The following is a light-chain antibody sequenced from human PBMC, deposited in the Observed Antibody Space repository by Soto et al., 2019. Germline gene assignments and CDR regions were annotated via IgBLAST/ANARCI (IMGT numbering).Light chain of an antibody. CDR2: EVS. CDR1: KNDIGSYRF. V-gene: IGLV2-8*01. Sequence: QSALTQPASVSGSPGESITISCIGTKNDIGSYRFVSWYQQHPGEAPKLMISEVSRRPSGVPERFSGSKSGNTASLTVSGLQADDEAHYYCSSYAGSNNFVFGTGTKLTVL. J-gene: IGLJ1*01. CDR3: SSYAGSNNFV.